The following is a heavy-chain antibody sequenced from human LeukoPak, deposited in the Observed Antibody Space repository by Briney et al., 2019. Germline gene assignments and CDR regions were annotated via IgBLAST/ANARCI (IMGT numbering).Heavy chain of an antibody. CDR3: ARVDGFSYYYYFMDV. D-gene: IGHD3-3*01. Sequence: SETLSLTCTVSGDSISNYYWSWIRQPPGKGLEWIGYIYYSGSTYYNPSLKSRVTISVDTSKNQFSLKLSSVTAADTAVYYCARVDGFSYYYYFMDVWGKGTTVTVSS. J-gene: IGHJ6*03. CDR2: IYYSGST. CDR1: GDSISNYY. V-gene: IGHV4-59*01.